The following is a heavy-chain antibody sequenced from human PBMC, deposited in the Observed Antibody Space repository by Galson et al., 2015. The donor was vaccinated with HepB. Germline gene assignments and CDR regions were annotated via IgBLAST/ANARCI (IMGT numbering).Heavy chain of an antibody. J-gene: IGHJ4*02. V-gene: IGHV3-64D*06. CDR2: ISSNGGST. Sequence: SLRLSCAASGFTFSSYAMHWVRQAPGKGLEYVSAISSNGGSTYYADSVKGRFTISRDNSKNTLYLQMSSLRAEDTAVYYCVILPLTHPAAISAGTYDYWGQGTLVTVSS. CDR1: GFTFSSYA. D-gene: IGHD2-2*01. CDR3: VILPLTHPAAISAGTYDY.